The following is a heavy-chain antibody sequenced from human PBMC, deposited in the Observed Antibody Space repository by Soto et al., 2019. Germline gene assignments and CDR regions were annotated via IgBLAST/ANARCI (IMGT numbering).Heavy chain of an antibody. D-gene: IGHD3-22*01. Sequence: GGSLRLSCAASGFTFSSYAMHWVRQAPGKGLEWVAVISYDGSNKYYADSVKGRFTISRDNSKNTLYLQMNSLRAEDTAVYYCARVGYYDSSGFIDYWGQGTLVTVSS. CDR1: GFTFSSYA. V-gene: IGHV3-30-3*01. J-gene: IGHJ4*02. CDR2: ISYDGSNK. CDR3: ARVGYYDSSGFIDY.